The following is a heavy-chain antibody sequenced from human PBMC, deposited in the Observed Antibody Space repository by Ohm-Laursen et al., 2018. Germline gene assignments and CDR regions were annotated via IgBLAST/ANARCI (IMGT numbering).Heavy chain of an antibody. D-gene: IGHD6-19*01. CDR2: ISSSGSTI. Sequence: SLRLSCAASGFTFSSYEMNWVRQAPGKGLEWVSYISSSGSTIHYADSVKGRFTISRDNAKNSLYLQMSSLRDEDTAVYYCARVGPYSSGSGTFDIWGQGTMVTVSS. CDR1: GFTFSSYE. J-gene: IGHJ3*02. CDR3: ARVGPYSSGSGTFDI. V-gene: IGHV3-48*03.